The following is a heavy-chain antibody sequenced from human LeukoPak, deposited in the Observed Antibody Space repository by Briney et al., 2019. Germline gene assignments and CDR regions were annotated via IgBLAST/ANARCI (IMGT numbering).Heavy chain of an antibody. Sequence: SETLSLTCTVSGGSISSSSYYWGWIRQPPGKGLEWIGSIYYSGSTYYNPSLKSRVTISVDTSKNQFSLKLSSVTAADTAVYYCARVDSTALDYWGQGTLVTVSS. J-gene: IGHJ4*02. CDR2: IYYSGST. CDR3: ARVDSTALDY. D-gene: IGHD3/OR15-3a*01. CDR1: GGSISSSSYY. V-gene: IGHV4-39*07.